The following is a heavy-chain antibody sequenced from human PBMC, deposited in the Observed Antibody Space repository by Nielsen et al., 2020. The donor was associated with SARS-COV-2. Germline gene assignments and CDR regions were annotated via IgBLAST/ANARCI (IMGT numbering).Heavy chain of an antibody. D-gene: IGHD3-10*01. CDR3: AATNYYVSGSYYSLDY. Sequence: SETLSLTCTVSGGSITSYYWTWIRQPPGKGLEWIGYMFNGGSTNYNPSLKSRVTISIDTSKKKFSLKLSSVTAADTAVYYCAATNYYVSGSYYSLDYWGQGTLVTVSS. CDR2: MFNGGST. V-gene: IGHV4-59*01. CDR1: GGSITSYY. J-gene: IGHJ4*02.